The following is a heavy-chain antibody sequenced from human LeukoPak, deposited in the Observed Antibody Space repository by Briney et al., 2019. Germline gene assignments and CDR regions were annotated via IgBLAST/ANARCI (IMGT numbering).Heavy chain of an antibody. CDR2: IKQDGSEK. CDR3: ARDRGDYNWYFDL. J-gene: IGHJ2*01. D-gene: IGHD4-17*01. V-gene: IGHV3-7*01. CDR1: GFTFSSFW. Sequence: GGSRRLSCAASGFTFSSFWMSWARQAPGKGLEWVANIKQDGSEKYYVDSVEGRFTISRDNAKNSLYLQMNSLRAEDTAIYYCARDRGDYNWYFDLWGRGTLVTVSS.